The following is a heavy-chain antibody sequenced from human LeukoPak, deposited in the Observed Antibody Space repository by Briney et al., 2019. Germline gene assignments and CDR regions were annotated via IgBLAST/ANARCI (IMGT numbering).Heavy chain of an antibody. CDR2: IKQDGSEK. J-gene: IGHJ4*02. V-gene: IGHV3-7*03. CDR3: ARVNYYDSSGYCAFVDY. Sequence: GGSLRLSCAASGFTFSSYWMSWVRQAPGKGLEWVANIKQDGSEKYYVDSVKGRFTISRDNAKNSLYLQMNSLRAEDTAVYYCARVNYYDSSGYCAFVDYWGQGTLVTVSS. CDR1: GFTFSSYW. D-gene: IGHD3-22*01.